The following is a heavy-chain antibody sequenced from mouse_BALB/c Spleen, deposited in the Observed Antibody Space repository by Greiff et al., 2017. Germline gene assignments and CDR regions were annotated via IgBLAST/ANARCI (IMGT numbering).Heavy chain of an antibody. CDR3: ARKKSTMITWFAY. V-gene: IGHV1-9*01. CDR2: ILPGSGST. D-gene: IGHD2-4*01. Sequence: QVQLKQSGAELMKPGASVKISCKATGYTFSSYWIEWVKQRPGHGLEWIGEILPGSGSTNYNEKFKGKATFTADTSSNTAYMQLSSLTSEDSAVYYCARKKSTMITWFAYWGQGTLVTVSA. J-gene: IGHJ3*01. CDR1: GYTFSSYW.